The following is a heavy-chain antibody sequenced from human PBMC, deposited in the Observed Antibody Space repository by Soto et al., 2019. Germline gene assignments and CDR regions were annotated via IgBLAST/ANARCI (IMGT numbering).Heavy chain of an antibody. CDR3: ARGYGDYGAY. Sequence: QVQLQQWGAGLLKPSETLSLTCAVYGGSFSGYYWSWIRQPPGKGLEWIGEINHSGSTNYNPSLKSRVIVSVDTSKKQLTLKLSSVTAADTAVYYCARGYGDYGAYWGQGTLVTVS. V-gene: IGHV4-34*01. CDR2: INHSGST. D-gene: IGHD4-17*01. CDR1: GGSFSGYY. J-gene: IGHJ4*02.